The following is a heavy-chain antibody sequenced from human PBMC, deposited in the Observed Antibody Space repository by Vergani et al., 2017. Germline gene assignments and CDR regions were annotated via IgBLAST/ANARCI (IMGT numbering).Heavy chain of an antibody. CDR2: INHSGST. CDR3: ARGNHRHYYGSGSYHLGY. D-gene: IGHD3-10*01. CDR1: GGSFSGYY. Sequence: QVQLQQWGAGLLKPSETLSLTCAVYGGSFSGYYWSWIRQPPGKGLEWIGEINHSGSTNYNPSLKSRVTISVDTSKNQFSLKLSSVTAADTAVYYCARGNHRHYYGSGSYHLGYWGQGTLVTVSS. V-gene: IGHV4-34*01. J-gene: IGHJ4*02.